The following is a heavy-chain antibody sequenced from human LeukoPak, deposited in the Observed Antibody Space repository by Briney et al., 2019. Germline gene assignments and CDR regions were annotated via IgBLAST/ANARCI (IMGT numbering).Heavy chain of an antibody. CDR3: ARGDILTGYAY. Sequence: GGSLRLSCAASGFTFSSYWMSWVRRAPGKGLEWVANIKQDGSEKYYVDSVKGRLTISRDNAKNSLYLQMNSLRVEDTAVYYCARGDILTGYAYWGQGTLVTVSS. D-gene: IGHD3-9*01. CDR2: IKQDGSEK. J-gene: IGHJ4*02. CDR1: GFTFSSYW. V-gene: IGHV3-7*03.